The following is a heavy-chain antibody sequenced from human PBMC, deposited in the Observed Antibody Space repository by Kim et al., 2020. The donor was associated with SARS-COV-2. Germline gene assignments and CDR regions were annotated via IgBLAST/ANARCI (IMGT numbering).Heavy chain of an antibody. CDR2: IYYSGST. V-gene: IGHV4-39*01. D-gene: IGHD2-21*01. CDR1: GGSISSSSYY. CDR3: ARLAVVGQPGFDY. Sequence: SETLSLTCTVSGGSISSSSYYWGWIRQPPGKGLEWIGSIYYSGSTYYNPSLKSRVTISVDTSKNQFSLKLSSVTAADTAVYYCARLAVVGQPGFDYWGQGTLVTVSS. J-gene: IGHJ4*02.